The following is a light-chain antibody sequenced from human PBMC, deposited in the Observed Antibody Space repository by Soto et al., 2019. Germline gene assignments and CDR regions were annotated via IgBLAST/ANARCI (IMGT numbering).Light chain of an antibody. V-gene: IGKV3-20*01. J-gene: IGKJ2*01. CDR2: GSS. CDR3: QQYGGSPPYT. Sequence: EIVLTQSPGTLSLSPGERATLSCRASQSVSNNYLAWYQPKPGQAPRLLIYGSSSRATGIPDSFSASGSGTDFTLTISRLEPEDSAVYLCQQYGGSPPYTFGQGTKVEIK. CDR1: QSVSNNY.